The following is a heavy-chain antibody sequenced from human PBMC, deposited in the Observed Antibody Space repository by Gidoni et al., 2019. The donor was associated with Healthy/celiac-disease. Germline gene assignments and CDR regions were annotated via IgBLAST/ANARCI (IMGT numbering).Heavy chain of an antibody. CDR3: AGPFVTMVRGGLNPPLGSYGSFAFDI. Sequence: QVQLVQSGAEVKKPGSSVKVSCKASGGTFSSYAISSVRQAHGPGLEWMGRIIPILCIANYAQKLQGRVKITAAKPTSTAYMELSSLRSEDTAVYYCAGPFVTMVRGGLNPPLGSYGSFAFDIWGQGTMVTVSS. D-gene: IGHD3-10*01. CDR1: GGTFSSYA. V-gene: IGHV1-69*04. J-gene: IGHJ3*02. CDR2: IIPILCIA.